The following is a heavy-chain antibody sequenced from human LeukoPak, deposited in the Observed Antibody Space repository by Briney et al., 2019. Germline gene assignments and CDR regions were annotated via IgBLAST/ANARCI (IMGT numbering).Heavy chain of an antibody. CDR2: IIPIFGTA. J-gene: IGHJ4*02. D-gene: IGHD3-10*01. V-gene: IGHV1-69*01. Sequence: SVKVSCKASGGTFSSYAISWVRQAPGQGLEWMGGIIPIFGTANYARKFQGRVTITADESTSTAYMELSSLRSEDTAVYYCARGYIGSSSVPKNYYFDYWGQGTLVTVSS. CDR3: ARGYIGSSSVPKNYYFDY. CDR1: GGTFSSYA.